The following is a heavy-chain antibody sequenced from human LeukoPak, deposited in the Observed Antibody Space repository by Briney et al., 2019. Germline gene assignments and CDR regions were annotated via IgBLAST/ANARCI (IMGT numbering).Heavy chain of an antibody. CDR1: GRPLSTYY. J-gene: IGHJ4*02. CDR3: ARDPGRERFGVVFDY. Sequence: PSETLSLTCTVSGRPLSTYYWNWTRQPAGKGLEWIGRIHTSGSTNYNPSLTRRVTISVDTSKHQLSLKLNPVTGADTALLYCARDPGRERFGVVFDYWGQGTLVTVSS. V-gene: IGHV4-4*07. CDR2: IHTSGST. D-gene: IGHD3-10*01.